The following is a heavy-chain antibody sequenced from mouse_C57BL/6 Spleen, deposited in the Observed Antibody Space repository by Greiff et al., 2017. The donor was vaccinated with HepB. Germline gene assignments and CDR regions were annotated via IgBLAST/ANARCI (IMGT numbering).Heavy chain of an antibody. Sequence: SGAELVRPGASVTLSCKASGYTFTDYEMHWVKQTPVHGLEWIGAIDPETGGTAYNQKFKGKAILTVDKSSSTAYMELRSLTSEDSAVYYCTRRGYDGYFDYWGQGTTLTVSS. V-gene: IGHV1-15*01. J-gene: IGHJ2*01. D-gene: IGHD2-10*02. CDR1: GYTFTDYE. CDR3: TRRGYDGYFDY. CDR2: IDPETGGT.